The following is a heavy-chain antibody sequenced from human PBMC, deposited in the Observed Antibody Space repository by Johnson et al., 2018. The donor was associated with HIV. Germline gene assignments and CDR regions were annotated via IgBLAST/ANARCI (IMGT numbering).Heavy chain of an antibody. Sequence: VQLVESGGGLVQPGGSLRLSCAASGFTFSNAWMNWVHQAPGKGLEWVGRIKSKTDGGTTDYAAPVKGRFTISRDDSKNTLYLQMNSLKTEDTAVYYCTTDVPGGPYYNAFDIWGQGTMVTVSS. V-gene: IGHV3-15*01. CDR3: TTDVPGGPYYNAFDI. CDR1: GFTFSNAW. J-gene: IGHJ3*02. CDR2: IKSKTDGGTT. D-gene: IGHD1-26*01.